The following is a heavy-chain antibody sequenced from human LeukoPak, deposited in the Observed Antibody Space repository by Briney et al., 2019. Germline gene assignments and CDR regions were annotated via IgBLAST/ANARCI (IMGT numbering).Heavy chain of an antibody. D-gene: IGHD6-19*01. Sequence: PGGSLRLSCAASGFTFSSYGMSWVRQAPGKGLEWVSAISGSGGSTYYADSVKGRFTISRDNSKNTLYLQMNSLRAEDTAVYYCAKDCSGWYSSDTKGVYYYYYMDVWGKGTTVTISS. CDR3: AKDCSGWYSSDTKGVYYYYYMDV. J-gene: IGHJ6*03. CDR2: ISGSGGST. CDR1: GFTFSSYG. V-gene: IGHV3-23*01.